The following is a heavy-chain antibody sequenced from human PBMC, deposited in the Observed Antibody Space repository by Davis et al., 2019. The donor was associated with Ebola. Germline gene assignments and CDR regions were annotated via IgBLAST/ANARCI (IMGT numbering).Heavy chain of an antibody. V-gene: IGHV3-30*03. Sequence: GESLKLSCAASGFTFSNFGMHWVRQAPGKGREWVAVVSHEGSIKDYADSVKGRFAISRDNSKNTLFLHMNGLRAEDTAVYYCARDPSHDYGDYVGGWFDPWGQGTLVTVSS. CDR2: VSHEGSIK. D-gene: IGHD4-17*01. CDR1: GFTFSNFG. CDR3: ARDPSHDYGDYVGGWFDP. J-gene: IGHJ5*02.